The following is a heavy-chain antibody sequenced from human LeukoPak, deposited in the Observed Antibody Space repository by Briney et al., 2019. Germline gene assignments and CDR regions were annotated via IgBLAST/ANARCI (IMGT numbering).Heavy chain of an antibody. V-gene: IGHV3-7*01. CDR3: ERGSTGYYCDHFQT. D-gene: IGHD3-9*01. Sequence: GGSLRLSCAASGFTFINYWMTWIRQAPGKGLEWVANIKEDGIEQYLVDRVECGFTVSRDNTKNSLFLQMHSLRADDTAVYYCERGSTGYYCDHFQTWGGGPLVSVS. CDR2: IKEDGIEQ. CDR1: GFTFINYW. J-gene: IGHJ1*01.